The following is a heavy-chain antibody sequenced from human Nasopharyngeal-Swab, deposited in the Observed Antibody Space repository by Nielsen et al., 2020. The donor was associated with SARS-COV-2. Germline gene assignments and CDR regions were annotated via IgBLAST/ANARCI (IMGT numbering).Heavy chain of an antibody. D-gene: IGHD2-2*01. CDR3: ARHRTAAVGANFEF. V-gene: IGHV5-10-1*01. CDR1: GYKFDNYW. Sequence: GESLKISCKGSGYKFDNYWISWVRQMPGKGLEWMGRIDPDDSFASYSPSFQGHISISADKSTSFAYLQWRSLRASDSGLYYCARHRTAAVGANFEFWGQGTLVTVSS. J-gene: IGHJ4*02. CDR2: IDPDDSFA.